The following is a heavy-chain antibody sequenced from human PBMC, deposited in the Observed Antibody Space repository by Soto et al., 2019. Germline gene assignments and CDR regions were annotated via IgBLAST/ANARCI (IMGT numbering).Heavy chain of an antibody. J-gene: IGHJ1*01. D-gene: IGHD2-15*01. V-gene: IGHV3-33*01. CDR3: ASVYCSGASCYQPFQH. CDR1: GFTFSSYG. CDR2: IWYDGSNQ. Sequence: QVQLVESGGGVVQPGRSLRLSCAASGFTFSSYGMHWVRQAPGKGLEWVAVIWYDGSNQYYADSVKGRFTISRDNSKNTMYLQMNSLRAEDTAVYYCASVYCSGASCYQPFQHWGQGTLVTVSS.